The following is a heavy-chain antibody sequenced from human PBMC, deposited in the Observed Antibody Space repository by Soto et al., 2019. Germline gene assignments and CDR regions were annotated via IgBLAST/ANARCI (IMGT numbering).Heavy chain of an antibody. CDR1: GFTFSSYA. D-gene: IGHD3-9*01. CDR2: ISGSGGST. J-gene: IGHJ4*02. CDR3: AEDLFSSGYFDWSSLLLY. V-gene: IGHV3-23*01. Sequence: GGSLRLSCAASGFTFSSYAMSWVRQAPGKGLEWVSAISGSGGSTYYADSVKGRFTISRDNSKNTLYLQMNSLRAEDTAVYYCAEDLFSSGYFDWSSLLLYWGQGPLVTVSS.